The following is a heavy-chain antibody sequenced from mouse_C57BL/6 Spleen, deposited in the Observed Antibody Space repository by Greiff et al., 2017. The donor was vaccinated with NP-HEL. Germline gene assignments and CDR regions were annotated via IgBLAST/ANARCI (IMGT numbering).Heavy chain of an antibody. CDR3: ARPQLGSFAY. Sequence: DVMLVESGGGLVKPGGSLKLSCAASGFTFSSYTMSWVRQTPEKRLEWVATISGGGGNTYYPDSVKGRFTISRDNAKNTLYLQMSSLRSEDTALYYCARPQLGSFAYWGQGTLVTVSA. D-gene: IGHD4-1*02. CDR2: ISGGGGNT. J-gene: IGHJ3*01. CDR1: GFTFSSYT. V-gene: IGHV5-9*01.